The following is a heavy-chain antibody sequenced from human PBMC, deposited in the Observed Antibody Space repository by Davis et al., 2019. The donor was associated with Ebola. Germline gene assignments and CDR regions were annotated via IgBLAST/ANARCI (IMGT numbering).Heavy chain of an antibody. V-gene: IGHV4-39*07. CDR3: ARGSYYVCFAP. CDR2: IYHGGST. Sequence: SETLSLTGTVSGGSISSSSYYGGWMRQPPGKGLEWSGSIYHGGSTYYNPSLKSRVTISVDRSKNQFSLKLSSVTAADTAVYYYARGSYYVCFAPWGQGTLVTVSS. D-gene: IGHD1-26*01. J-gene: IGHJ5*02. CDR1: GGSISSSSYY.